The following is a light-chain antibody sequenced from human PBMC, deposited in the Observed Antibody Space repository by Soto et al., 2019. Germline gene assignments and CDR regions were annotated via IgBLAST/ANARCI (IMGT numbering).Light chain of an antibody. CDR3: TSYTTSSTLV. V-gene: IGLV2-14*01. CDR1: SNDIGTYRY. J-gene: IGLJ3*02. CDR2: EVS. Sequence: QSVLTQPASVSGSPGQSITISCTGTSNDIGTYRYVSWYQQHPGKVPKLIIFEVSARPSGVSHRFSGSKSGNTASLTISGIQAEDEADYYCTSYTTSSTLVFGGGTKLTVL.